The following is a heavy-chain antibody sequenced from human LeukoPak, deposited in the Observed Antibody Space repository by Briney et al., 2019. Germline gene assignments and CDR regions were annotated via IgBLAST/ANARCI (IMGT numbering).Heavy chain of an antibody. D-gene: IGHD4-17*01. CDR2: FDPEDGET. CDR1: GYTLTELS. J-gene: IGHJ5*01. Sequence: ASVKVSCKASGYTLTELSMHWVRQAPGKGLEWMGGFDPEDGETIYAQKFQGRVTMTEDTSTDTAYMELSSLRSEDTALYYCATDISHDDGEYARGWFDSWGQGALVTISS. CDR3: ATDISHDDGEYARGWFDS. V-gene: IGHV1-24*01.